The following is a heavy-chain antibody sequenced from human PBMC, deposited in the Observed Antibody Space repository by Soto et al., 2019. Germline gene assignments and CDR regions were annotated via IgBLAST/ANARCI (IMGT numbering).Heavy chain of an antibody. CDR1: GDSISSSNW. CDR2: IYHSGST. Sequence: QVQLQESGPGLVKPSGTLYMTYAVSGDSISSSNWWSWVRQPPGKGLEWIGGIYHSGSTNYNPSLKSRVTISVDKSKNQFSLKLSSATAADTAVYYCASGGFCSGGSCYSAPGDFDYCGQGTLVTVSS. V-gene: IGHV4-4*02. D-gene: IGHD2-15*01. CDR3: ASGGFCSGGSCYSAPGDFDY. J-gene: IGHJ4*02.